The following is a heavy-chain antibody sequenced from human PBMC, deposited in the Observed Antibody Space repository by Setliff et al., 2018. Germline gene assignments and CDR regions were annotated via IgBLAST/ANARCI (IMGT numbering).Heavy chain of an antibody. CDR1: GASITSGGFY. J-gene: IGHJ4*02. V-gene: IGHV4-61*09. CDR2: ISPSGST. D-gene: IGHD1-26*01. Sequence: SETLSLTCSVSGASITSGGFYWTWIRQPAGKGLEWIGHISPSGSTTYNPSVKSRVTISLDTSKNHFSLKLDSVTAADTALYYCARSPSSGAYWNPRPFYSDYWARGTRGTAPQ. CDR3: ARSPSSGAYWNPRPFYSDY.